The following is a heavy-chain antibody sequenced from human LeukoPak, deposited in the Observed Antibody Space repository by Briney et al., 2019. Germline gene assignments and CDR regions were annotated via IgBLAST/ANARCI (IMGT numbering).Heavy chain of an antibody. J-gene: IGHJ5*02. D-gene: IGHD2-15*01. CDR2: IKQDGSEK. V-gene: IGHV3-7*01. CDR1: GFTFSSYW. Sequence: RPGWSLRLSCAASGFTFSSYWMSWVRQAPGKGLEWVANIKQDGSEKYYVDSVKGRFTISRDNAKNSLYLQMNSLRAEDTAVYYCARGVVAARNWFDPWGQGTLVTVSS. CDR3: ARGVVAARNWFDP.